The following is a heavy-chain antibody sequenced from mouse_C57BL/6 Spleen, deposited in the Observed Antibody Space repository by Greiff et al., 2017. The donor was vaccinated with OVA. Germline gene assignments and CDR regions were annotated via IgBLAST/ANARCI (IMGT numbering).Heavy chain of an antibody. J-gene: IGHJ1*03. D-gene: IGHD4-1*01. CDR3: ARRTGTGYFDV. CDR2: IYPGDGDT. V-gene: IGHV1-80*01. CDR1: GYAFSSYW. Sequence: VKVVESGAELVKPGASVKISCKASGYAFSSYWMNWVKQRPGKGLEWIGQIYPGDGDTNSNGKLKGKATLPADNSSSTAYMQLSSLTSEDSAVYFCARRTGTGYFDVWGTGTTVTVSS.